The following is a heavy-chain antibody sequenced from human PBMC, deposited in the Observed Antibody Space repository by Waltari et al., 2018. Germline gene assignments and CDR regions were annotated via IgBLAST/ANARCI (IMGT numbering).Heavy chain of an antibody. V-gene: IGHV4-38-2*01. CDR2: INYSGKR. CDR1: DYSIINGYY. J-gene: IGHJ5*02. CDR3: GRLGGSMTTYQTFRDH. D-gene: IGHD2-21*01. Sequence: RESGPGLVRTSETLSLNCDVSDYSIINGYYWGGIRQPPGKGVEWIASINYSGKRYINPSFESRGTISVDTSSNQFSLQLHSVTAADTAVYFCGRLGGSMTTYQTFRDHWGQGILVNVSS.